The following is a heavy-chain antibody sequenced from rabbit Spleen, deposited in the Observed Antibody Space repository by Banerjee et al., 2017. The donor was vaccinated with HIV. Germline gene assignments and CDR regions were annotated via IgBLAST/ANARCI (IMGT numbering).Heavy chain of an antibody. V-gene: IGHV1S47*01. CDR3: VREVAARFKL. CDR1: GFSFSDRDV. Sequence: QEQLEESGGGLVKPEGSLTLTCKASGFSFSDRDVMCWVRQAPGKGLEWIGYIDPVFGITYFANWVNGRFTISSHNAQNTLFLQLNSLTAADTATYFCVREVAARFKLWGQGTLVTVS. CDR2: IDPVFGIT. D-gene: IGHD4-1*01. J-gene: IGHJ4*01.